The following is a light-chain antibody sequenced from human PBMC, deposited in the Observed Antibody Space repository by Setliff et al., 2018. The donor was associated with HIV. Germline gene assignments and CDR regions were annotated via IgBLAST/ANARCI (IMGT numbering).Light chain of an antibody. CDR3: SSYTSTSAYV. Sequence: QSALTQPASVSGSPGQSITISCIGTGRDIGSYNYVSWYQQHPGKAPKLIIYGVTKRSSGVSNRFSGSKAGTTASLTISGLQAEDEADYYCSSYTSTSAYVFGTGTKVTVL. CDR2: GVT. J-gene: IGLJ1*01. V-gene: IGLV2-14*03. CDR1: GRDIGSYNY.